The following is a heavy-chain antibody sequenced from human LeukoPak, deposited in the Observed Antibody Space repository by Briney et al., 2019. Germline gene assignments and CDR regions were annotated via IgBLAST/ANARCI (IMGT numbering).Heavy chain of an antibody. V-gene: IGHV3-7*03. CDR3: VKDHRDSGNYYYYYGMDV. D-gene: IGHD1-26*01. J-gene: IGHJ6*02. CDR2: IKTDGSET. Sequence: PGGSLRLSCAASGFTFRDHWMDWVRQAPGKGLEWVGHIKTDGSETYYLDSLRGRFSISRDNTNNALYLQMDSLRAEDTAVYACVKDHRDSGNYYYYYGMDVWGQGTTVAVSS. CDR1: GFTFRDHW.